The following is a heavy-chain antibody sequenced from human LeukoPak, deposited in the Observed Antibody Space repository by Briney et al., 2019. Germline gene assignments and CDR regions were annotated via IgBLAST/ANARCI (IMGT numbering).Heavy chain of an antibody. CDR3: AKDGTHPALVSYYFDY. D-gene: IGHD6-13*01. CDR2: ISYDGSNK. CDR1: GFTFSSYG. V-gene: IGHV3-30*18. Sequence: PGGSLRLSCAASGFTFSSYGMHWVRQAPGKGLEWVAVISYDGSNKYYADSVKGRFTISRDNSKNTLYLQMNSLRAEDTAVYYCAKDGTHPALVSYYFDYWGQGTLVTVSS. J-gene: IGHJ4*02.